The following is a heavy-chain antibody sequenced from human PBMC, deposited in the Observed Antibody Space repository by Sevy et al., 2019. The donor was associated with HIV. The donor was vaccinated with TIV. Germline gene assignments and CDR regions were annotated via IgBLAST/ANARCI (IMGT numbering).Heavy chain of an antibody. CDR3: AKDLSKGVVPGDFDY. D-gene: IGHD2-2*01. Sequence: GGSLRLSCAASGFTFSSYAMSWVRQAPGKGLEWVSAISGSGGSTYYADSVKGRFTISRDNSKNTLYLQMNSLRAEDTAVYYCAKDLSKGVVPGDFDYWGQGTLVTVSS. V-gene: IGHV3-23*01. CDR2: ISGSGGST. CDR1: GFTFSSYA. J-gene: IGHJ4*02.